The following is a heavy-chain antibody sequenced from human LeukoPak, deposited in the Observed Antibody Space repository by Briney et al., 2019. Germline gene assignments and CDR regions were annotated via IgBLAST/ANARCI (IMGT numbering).Heavy chain of an antibody. J-gene: IGHJ4*02. CDR1: GYSISSGYY. D-gene: IGHD5-18*01. Sequence: SETLSLTCTVSGYSISSGYYWGWIRQPPGRGLELIASIYYRGSTHYNPSLASLKSRVTISGDTSKNQFSLKLSSVTAADTAVYYSASWDGYSYSRSLDYWGQGTLVTVSS. V-gene: IGHV4-38-2*02. CDR3: ASWDGYSYSRSLDY. CDR2: IYYRGST.